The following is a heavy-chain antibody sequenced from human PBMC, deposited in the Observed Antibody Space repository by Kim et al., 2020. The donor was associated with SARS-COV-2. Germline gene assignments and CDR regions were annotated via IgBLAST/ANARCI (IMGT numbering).Heavy chain of an antibody. J-gene: IGHJ4*02. Sequence: GGSLRLSCAASGFTFSSYWMHWVRQVPGKGLVWVSRINPDGCDTSYVDSVKGRFTISRDNAKDTLFLQMNSLRSGDTAVYYCATGFIDGRGGNSDWGQGTLVTVSS. CDR1: GFTFSSYW. D-gene: IGHD2-21*02. CDR3: ATGFIDGRGGNSD. CDR2: INPDGCDT. V-gene: IGHV3-74*01.